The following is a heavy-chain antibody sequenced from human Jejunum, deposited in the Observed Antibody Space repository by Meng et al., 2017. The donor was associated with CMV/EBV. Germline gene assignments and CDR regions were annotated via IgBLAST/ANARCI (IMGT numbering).Heavy chain of an antibody. Sequence: QLQLQESGPGLVKPSXXLSLTXXVSGDSIDNNYYYWGWIRQPPGKGLEWIATIYYSGSTKYNPSLKSRVTISLGTSNNQFSLKLNSVTAADTAVYFCARGTDYRDIQTPFNVWGQGTLVTVSS. CDR3: ARGTDYRDIQTPFNV. V-gene: IGHV4-39*07. CDR2: IYYSGST. CDR1: GDSIDNNYYY. J-gene: IGHJ4*02. D-gene: IGHD4-11*01.